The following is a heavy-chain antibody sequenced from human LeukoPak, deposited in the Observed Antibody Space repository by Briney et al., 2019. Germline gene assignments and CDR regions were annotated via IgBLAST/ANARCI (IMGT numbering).Heavy chain of an antibody. V-gene: IGHV3-23*01. Sequence: GGSLRLSCTASGFTFTICAMGWVRQAPGKGLEWVSAITDSGGDTYHADSVKGRLTISRDNSKNTLYLQMNSLRVEDTAVYYCAKGSSSSRPYYFDFWGQGTLVTVSS. CDR2: ITDSGGDT. CDR1: GFTFTICA. J-gene: IGHJ4*02. D-gene: IGHD6-6*01. CDR3: AKGSSSSRPYYFDF.